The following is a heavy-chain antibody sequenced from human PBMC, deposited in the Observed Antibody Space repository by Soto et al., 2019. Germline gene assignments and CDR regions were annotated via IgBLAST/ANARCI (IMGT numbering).Heavy chain of an antibody. D-gene: IGHD5-12*01. CDR3: AKALYGYSGYGDFDY. CDR2: ISGSGGST. J-gene: IGHJ4*02. CDR1: GFTFSSYA. V-gene: IGHV3-23*01. Sequence: GGSLRLSCAASGFTFSSYAMSWVRQAPGKGLEWVSAISGSGGSTYYADSVKGRFTISRDNSKNTRYLQMNSLRAEDTAVYYCAKALYGYSGYGDFDYWGQGTLVTVSS.